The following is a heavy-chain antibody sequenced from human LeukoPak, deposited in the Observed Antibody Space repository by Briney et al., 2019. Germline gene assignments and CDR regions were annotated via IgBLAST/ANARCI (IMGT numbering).Heavy chain of an antibody. V-gene: IGHV3-23*01. CDR3: AKNLLGSGAHSWYFDL. J-gene: IGHJ2*01. D-gene: IGHD3-10*01. CDR1: GVTFGSYG. Sequence: PGGSLRLSCAASGVTFGSYGLSWVRQAPAKGLEWVSSITGGGGTTHVDSVRGRFTISRDNSKSTLYLQMNSLRVEDTAVYYCAKNLLGSGAHSWYFDLWGRGTLVTVSS. CDR2: ITGGGGTT.